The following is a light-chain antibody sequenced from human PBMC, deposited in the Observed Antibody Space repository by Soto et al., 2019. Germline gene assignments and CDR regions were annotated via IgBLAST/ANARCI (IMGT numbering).Light chain of an antibody. J-gene: IGLJ1*01. CDR3: QSYDSSLSGSYV. CDR1: SSNIGAGYD. V-gene: IGLV1-40*01. Sequence: QPVLTQPPSVSGAPGQRVTISCTGSSSNIGAGYDVHWYQQLPGTAPKLLIYGNSNRPSGVPDRFSGSKSGTSASLAITGLQAKDEADYYCQSYDSSLSGSYVFGTGPKLTVL. CDR2: GNS.